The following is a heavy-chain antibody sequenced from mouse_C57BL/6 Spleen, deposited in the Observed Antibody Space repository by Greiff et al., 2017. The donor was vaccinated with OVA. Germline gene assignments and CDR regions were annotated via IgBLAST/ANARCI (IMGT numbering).Heavy chain of an antibody. J-gene: IGHJ4*01. Sequence: DVMLVESGGGLVQPGGSLSLSCAASGFTFTDYYMSWVRQPPGKGLEWLGFIRNKANGYTTEYSASVKGRFTISRANSQSILYLQMHALRAEDSATYFCSRYIGGYYGPYAIDYWGQGTSVTVSS. CDR1: GFTFTDYY. D-gene: IGHD1-1*01. V-gene: IGHV7-3*01. CDR2: IRNKANGYTT. CDR3: SRYIGGYYGPYAIDY.